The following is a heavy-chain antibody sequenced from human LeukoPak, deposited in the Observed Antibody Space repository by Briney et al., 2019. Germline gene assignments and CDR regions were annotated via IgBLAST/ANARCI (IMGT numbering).Heavy chain of an antibody. D-gene: IGHD3-9*01. V-gene: IGHV1-69*05. CDR1: GGTFSSYA. Sequence: ASVKVSCKASGGTFSSYAISWVRQAPGQGLEWMGGIIPIFGTANYAQKFQGRVTITTDESTSTAYMELSSLRSEDTAVYYCARDSDPETGRYAFDIWGQGTMVTVSS. CDR2: IIPIFGTA. CDR3: ARDSDPETGRYAFDI. J-gene: IGHJ3*02.